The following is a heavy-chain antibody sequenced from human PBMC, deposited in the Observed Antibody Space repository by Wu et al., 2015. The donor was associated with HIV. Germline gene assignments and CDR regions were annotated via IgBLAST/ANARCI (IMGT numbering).Heavy chain of an antibody. Sequence: QVQLVQSGAEVKKPGASVKVSCKASGYTFTSYDINWVRQATGQGLEWMGWMNPKTGNTGYAQKFQGRVTMTRDNSISSAYMELSSLRSEDTAIYYRARQRAYSSGWYIYDYWGQGTLVTVSS. CDR2: MNPKTGNT. J-gene: IGHJ4*02. CDR1: GYTFTSYD. V-gene: IGHV1-8*01. D-gene: IGHD6-19*01. CDR3: ARQRAYSSGWYIYDY.